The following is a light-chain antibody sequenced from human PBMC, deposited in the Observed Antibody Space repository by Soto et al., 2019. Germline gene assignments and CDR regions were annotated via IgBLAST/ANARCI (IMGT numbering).Light chain of an antibody. Sequence: EIVVTQSPGTLSLSPGERAALSCRASQSVNSNYLACYQQKPGQAPRLLVYGASRRATGIPDRFSGSGSGTDFTLTIARLEPEDFAVYYCQQYGSSPRTFGQGTKVEVK. CDR2: GAS. CDR3: QQYGSSPRT. V-gene: IGKV3-20*01. J-gene: IGKJ1*01. CDR1: QSVNSNY.